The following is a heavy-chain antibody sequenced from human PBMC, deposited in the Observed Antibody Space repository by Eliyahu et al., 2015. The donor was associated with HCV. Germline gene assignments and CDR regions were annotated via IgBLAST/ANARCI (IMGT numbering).Heavy chain of an antibody. V-gene: IGHV3-23*01. Sequence: EVQLLESGGGLVQPGGSLRLSCAXSGFTFSSYAMSWVRQAPGKGLEWVSAISGSGGSTYYADSVKGRFTISRDNSKNTLYLQMNSLRAEDTAVYYCAKDKPRIQLWTTGYYGMDVWGQGTTVTVSS. CDR2: ISGSGGST. CDR1: GFTFSSYA. CDR3: AKDKPRIQLWTTGYYGMDV. D-gene: IGHD5-18*01. J-gene: IGHJ6*02.